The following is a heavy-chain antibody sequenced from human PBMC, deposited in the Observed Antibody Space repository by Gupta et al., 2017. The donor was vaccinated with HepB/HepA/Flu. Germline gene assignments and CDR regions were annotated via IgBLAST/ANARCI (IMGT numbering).Heavy chain of an antibody. CDR2: ISGSGDST. J-gene: IGHJ4*02. CDR3: AKKGYCSGGICYAFDN. Sequence: EVQLLESGGGLVQPGGSLRLSCAASGFTFSSYAMSWVRQAPGKGLEWVSAISGSGDSTYYADSVKGRFTISRDNSVNTLYLQMNSLRAEDTAVYYCAKKGYCSGGICYAFDNWGQGTLVTVSS. CDR1: GFTFSSYA. D-gene: IGHD2-15*01. V-gene: IGHV3-23*01.